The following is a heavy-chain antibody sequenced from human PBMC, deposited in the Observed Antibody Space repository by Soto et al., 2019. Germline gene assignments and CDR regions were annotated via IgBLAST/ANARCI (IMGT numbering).Heavy chain of an antibody. CDR2: IYYSGST. CDR1: GGSISSSSYY. V-gene: IGHV4-39*05. Sequence: SETPSLTCTVSGGSISSSSYYWGWIRQPPGKGLEWIGSIYYSGSTYYNPSLKSRVTISVDTSKNQFSLKLSSVTAADTAVYYCAGTRYSYGPFDYWGQGTLVTVSS. CDR3: AGTRYSYGPFDY. J-gene: IGHJ4*02. D-gene: IGHD5-18*01.